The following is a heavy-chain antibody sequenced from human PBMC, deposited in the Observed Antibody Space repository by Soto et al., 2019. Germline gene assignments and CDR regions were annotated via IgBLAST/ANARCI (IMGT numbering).Heavy chain of an antibody. CDR2: IKQDRSEK. Sequence: PWKGLEWVANIKQDRSEKYYVDSGKRRCTISRDNAKNSLYLQMHSLRAEDTAVYYCAQALVGYLDWLSLLDFRG. V-gene: IGHV3-7*01. CDR3: AQALVGYLDWLSLLDF. D-gene: IGHD3-9*01. J-gene: IGHJ6*01.